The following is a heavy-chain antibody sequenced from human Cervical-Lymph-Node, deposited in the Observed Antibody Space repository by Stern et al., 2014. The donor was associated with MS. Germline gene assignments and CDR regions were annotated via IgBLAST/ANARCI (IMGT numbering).Heavy chain of an antibody. Sequence: QVQLQESGPGLVKPSETLSLTCAVSGDSISSYTHYWAWIRQPPGKGLEWIGSVYYSGAPYYTPPLKSPVTISLDTSKNHFSLGLNSVTAADTAVYYCAKYACTGAACPFDLWGQGTLVTVSS. CDR3: AKYACTGAACPFDL. CDR1: GDSISSYTHY. D-gene: IGHD2-8*02. J-gene: IGHJ4*02. V-gene: IGHV4-39*02. CDR2: VYYSGAP.